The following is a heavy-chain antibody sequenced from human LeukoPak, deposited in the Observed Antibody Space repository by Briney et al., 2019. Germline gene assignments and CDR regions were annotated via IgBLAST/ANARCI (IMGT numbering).Heavy chain of an antibody. CDR2: ISGSGGST. D-gene: IGHD1-20*01. CDR3: TTRVLLPSITGTNDAFDI. J-gene: IGHJ3*02. CDR1: GFTFSSYA. V-gene: IGHV3-23*01. Sequence: GSLRLSCAASGFTFSSYAMSWVRQAPGKGLEWVSAISGSGGSTYYADSVKGRFTISRDNSKNTLYLQMNSLRAEDTAVYYCTTRVLLPSITGTNDAFDIWGQGTMVTVSS.